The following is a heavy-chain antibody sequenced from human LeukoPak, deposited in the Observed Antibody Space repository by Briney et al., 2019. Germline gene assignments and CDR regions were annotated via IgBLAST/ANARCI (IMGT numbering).Heavy chain of an antibody. CDR1: GYTFTSHY. D-gene: IGHD3-22*01. Sequence: ASVKVSCKASGYTFTSHYLHWVRQAPGQGLEWMGIMNPSGDSRTYAQKFQGRATMTRDMSTSTVYMELSSLRSEDTAVYHCARDHYDGSGSPIYYLDYWGQGTLVTVSS. V-gene: IGHV1-46*01. J-gene: IGHJ4*02. CDR2: MNPSGDSR. CDR3: ARDHYDGSGSPIYYLDY.